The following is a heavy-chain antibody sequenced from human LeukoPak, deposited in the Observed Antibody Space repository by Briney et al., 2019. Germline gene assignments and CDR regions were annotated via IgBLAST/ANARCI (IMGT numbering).Heavy chain of an antibody. J-gene: IGHJ4*02. CDR2: IYYSGST. CDR3: AGKKKYSYGPPSDY. V-gene: IGHV4-31*03. Sequence: SETLSLTCTVSGGSISSGGYYWSWIRQHPGKGLEWIGYIYYSGSTYYNPSLKSRVTISVDTSKDQFSLKLSSVTAADTAVYYCAGKKKYSYGPPSDYWGQGTLVTVSS. D-gene: IGHD5-18*01. CDR1: GGSISSGGYY.